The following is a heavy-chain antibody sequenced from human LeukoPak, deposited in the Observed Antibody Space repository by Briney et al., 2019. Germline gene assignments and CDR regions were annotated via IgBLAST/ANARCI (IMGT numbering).Heavy chain of an antibody. Sequence: ASVKVSCKASGGTFSSYAISWVRQAPGQGLEWMGGIIPIFGTANYAQKFQGRVTIATDESTSTAYMELSSLRSEDTAVYYCARGSRRLLWFGEPFDYWGQGTLVTVSS. CDR3: ARGSRRLLWFGEPFDY. V-gene: IGHV1-69*05. J-gene: IGHJ4*02. CDR2: IIPIFGTA. D-gene: IGHD3-10*01. CDR1: GGTFSSYA.